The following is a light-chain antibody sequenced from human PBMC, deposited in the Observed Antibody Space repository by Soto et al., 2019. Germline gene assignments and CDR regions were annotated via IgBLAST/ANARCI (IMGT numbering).Light chain of an antibody. V-gene: IGKV2-30*02. CDR1: QSLVHRDGIAY. CDR2: NVS. Sequence: DVVMTQSPLSLPVTLGQPASISCRSNQSLVHRDGIAYFSWFQQRPGRSPRRLIYNVSNRDSGVPARFSGSGSGTDFALQISRVEAADVGVYYCLQGTHSPITFGQGTPREIK. J-gene: IGKJ5*01. CDR3: LQGTHSPIT.